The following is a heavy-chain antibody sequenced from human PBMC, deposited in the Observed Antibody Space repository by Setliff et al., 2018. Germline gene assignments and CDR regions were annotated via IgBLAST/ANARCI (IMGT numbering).Heavy chain of an antibody. Sequence: SETLSLTCSVSGGSITGSSDYWGWVRQPPGEGLEWIGSINYSGRSHYDPSLRSRVAIFMDMSKNQYSLTLSSVTAADTALYFCARRKYWSGYYGEGYYYYMDVWGKGTTVTVSS. V-gene: IGHV4-39*01. D-gene: IGHD3-3*01. J-gene: IGHJ6*03. CDR3: ARRKYWSGYYGEGYYYYMDV. CDR2: INYSGRS. CDR1: GGSITGSSDY.